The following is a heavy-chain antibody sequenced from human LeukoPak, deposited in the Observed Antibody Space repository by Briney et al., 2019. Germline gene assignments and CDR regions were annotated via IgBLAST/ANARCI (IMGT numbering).Heavy chain of an antibody. V-gene: IGHV3-7*01. D-gene: IGHD3-3*01. CDR2: IKQDGSEK. CDR1: GFTFSSYW. J-gene: IGHJ4*02. CDR3: ARDAERVTIFGVVIIGDY. Sequence: GGSLRLSCAASGFTFSSYWMSWVRQAPGKGLEWVANIKQDGSEKYYVDSVKGRFTISRDNAKNSLYLQMNSLRAEDTAVYYCARDAERVTIFGVVIIGDYWGQGTLVTVSS.